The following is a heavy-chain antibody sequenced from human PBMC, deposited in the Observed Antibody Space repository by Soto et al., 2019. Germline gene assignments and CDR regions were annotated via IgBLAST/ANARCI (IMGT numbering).Heavy chain of an antibody. CDR3: ARHYAGYISPRGYYYYMDV. CDR2: IYYSGST. V-gene: IGHV4-39*01. CDR1: GGSISSSSYY. Sequence: SETLSLTCTVSGGSISSSSYYWGWIRQPPGKGLEWIGSIYYSGSTYYNPSLKSRVTISVDTSKNQFSLKLSSVTAADTAVYYCARHYAGYISPRGYYYYMDVWGKGTTVTVSS. J-gene: IGHJ6*03. D-gene: IGHD6-13*01.